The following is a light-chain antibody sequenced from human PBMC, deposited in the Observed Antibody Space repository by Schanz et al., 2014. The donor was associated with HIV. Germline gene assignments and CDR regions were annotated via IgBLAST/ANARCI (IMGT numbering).Light chain of an antibody. J-gene: IGLJ2*01. Sequence: QSALTQPASVSGSPGQSITIPCTGTSSDGGGYNYVAWYQQHPGKAPKLMIYDVSDRPSGVSNRFSGSKSGNTASLSISGLQAEDEADYYCSSYIGSMHAVFGGGTKLTVL. CDR2: DVS. CDR3: SSYIGSMHAV. V-gene: IGLV2-14*03. CDR1: SSDGGGYNY.